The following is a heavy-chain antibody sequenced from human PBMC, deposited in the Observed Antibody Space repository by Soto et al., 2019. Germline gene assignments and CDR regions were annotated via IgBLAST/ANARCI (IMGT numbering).Heavy chain of an antibody. Sequence: SKTLSLTCGVSDGFMNQYAWWFSWVRQPPGKGLEWIGEIHHTGSSNYNPPFKSRVIMSVDTSKTQFSLNLNSVTAADTAIYYCAAGTDYRWVFWGQGTTVTVSS. CDR1: DGFMNQYAW. D-gene: IGHD4-4*01. J-gene: IGHJ6*02. CDR3: AAGTDYRWVF. V-gene: IGHV4-4*02. CDR2: IHHTGSS.